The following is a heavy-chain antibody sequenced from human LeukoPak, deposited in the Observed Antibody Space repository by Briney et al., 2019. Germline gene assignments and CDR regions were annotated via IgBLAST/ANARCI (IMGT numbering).Heavy chain of an antibody. D-gene: IGHD1-26*01. CDR1: GFTFSSYW. V-gene: IGHV3-7*03. J-gene: IGHJ3*02. Sequence: GGSLRLSCAASGFTFSSYWMSWVRQAPGKGLEWVANIKQDGSEKYYVDSVKGRFTISRDSAKNSLYLQMNSLRAEDTAVYYCARIVGATDDAFDIWGQGTMVTVSS. CDR2: IKQDGSEK. CDR3: ARIVGATDDAFDI.